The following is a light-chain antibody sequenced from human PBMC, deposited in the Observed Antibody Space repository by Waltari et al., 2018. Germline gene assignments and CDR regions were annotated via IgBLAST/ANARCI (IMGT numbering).Light chain of an antibody. CDR1: QSISDY. Sequence: DIQVIQSPSSLSASVGDRVTITCRASQSISDYFNWFQVKPGRAPNLLIYAATGLQSGVPSRFNGSGSGAHFTLTISRLRPEDSASYFCQQNYRTPPTFGQGTKVEI. J-gene: IGKJ1*01. V-gene: IGKV1-39*01. CDR3: QQNYRTPPT. CDR2: AAT.